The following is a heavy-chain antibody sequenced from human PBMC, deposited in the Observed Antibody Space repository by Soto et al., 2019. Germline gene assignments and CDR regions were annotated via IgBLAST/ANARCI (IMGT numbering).Heavy chain of an antibody. V-gene: IGHV4-30-4*01. Sequence: TLSLTCTVSGVSVSRDYQWIWIRQPPGKGLEWIGHISYSGSPYYHPSLRSRLSISVDTSKNQFSLKVKSVTAADTAVYYCARAWDFWGQGTLVTVSS. J-gene: IGHJ1*01. CDR1: GVSVSRDYQ. D-gene: IGHD1-26*01. CDR2: ISYSGSP. CDR3: ARAWDF.